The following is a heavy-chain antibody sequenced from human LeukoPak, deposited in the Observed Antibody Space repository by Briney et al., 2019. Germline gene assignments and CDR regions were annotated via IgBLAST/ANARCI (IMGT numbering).Heavy chain of an antibody. Sequence: GGSLRLSCAASGFSFSRYWMHWVRQAPGKGLEWVAVIWYDGSNKYYADSVKGRFTISRDNSKNTLYLQMNSLRAEDTAVYYCARSPTYYYGMDVWGQGTTVTVSS. V-gene: IGHV3-33*08. J-gene: IGHJ6*02. CDR2: IWYDGSNK. CDR3: ARSPTYYYGMDV. CDR1: GFSFSRYW.